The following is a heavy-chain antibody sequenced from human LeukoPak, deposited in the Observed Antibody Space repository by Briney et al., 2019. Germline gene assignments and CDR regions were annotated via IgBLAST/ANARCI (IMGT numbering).Heavy chain of an antibody. D-gene: IGHD6-19*01. CDR1: GFTFNSYW. J-gene: IGHJ5*02. CDR2: INSDGSST. Sequence: PGGSPRLSCAASGFTFNSYWMHWVRHAPGKGLVWVSRINSDGSSTSYADSVKGRFTISRDNAKNTLYLQMNSLRAEDTAVYYCARNLIAVAGRNWFDPWGQGTLVTVSS. V-gene: IGHV3-74*01. CDR3: ARNLIAVAGRNWFDP.